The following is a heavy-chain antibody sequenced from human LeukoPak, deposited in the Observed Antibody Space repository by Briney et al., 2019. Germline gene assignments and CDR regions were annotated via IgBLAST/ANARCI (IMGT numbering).Heavy chain of an antibody. CDR3: GKVGITRIGGV. CDR2: ISSSGSTI. V-gene: IGHV3-48*03. Sequence: GGSLRLSCAASGFTFSSYEMIWVRQAPGKGLEWVSYISSSGSTIYYADSVKGRFTISRDNAKNSLYLQMNSLRAEDTAVYYCGKVGITRIGGVWGKGTTVTISS. J-gene: IGHJ6*04. D-gene: IGHD3-10*02. CDR1: GFTFSSYE.